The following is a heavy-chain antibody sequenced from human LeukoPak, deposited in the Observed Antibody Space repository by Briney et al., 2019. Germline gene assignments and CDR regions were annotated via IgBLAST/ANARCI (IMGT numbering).Heavy chain of an antibody. CDR3: AREAAMIVVVAGVSAFDI. CDR1: GGSISSYY. V-gene: IGHV4-4*07. J-gene: IGHJ3*02. Sequence: SETLSLTCTVSGGSISSYYWSWIRQPAGKGLEWIGRIYTSGSTNYNPSLKSRVTMSVDTSKNQFSLKLSSVTAADTAVYYCAREAAMIVVVAGVSAFDIWGQGTMVTVSS. CDR2: IYTSGST. D-gene: IGHD3-22*01.